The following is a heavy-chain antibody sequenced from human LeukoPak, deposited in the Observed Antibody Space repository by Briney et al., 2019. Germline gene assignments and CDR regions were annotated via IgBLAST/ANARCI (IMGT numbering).Heavy chain of an antibody. CDR3: ARGSIAARTFDY. D-gene: IGHD6-6*01. V-gene: IGHV1-69*13. CDR1: GGTFSSYA. CDR2: IIPMFGTA. J-gene: IGHJ4*02. Sequence: GASVKVSCKASGGTFSSYAISWVRQAPGQGLEWMGGIIPMFGTANYAQKFQGRVTITADESTSTAYMELSSLRSEDTAVYYCARGSIAARTFDYWGQGTLVTVSS.